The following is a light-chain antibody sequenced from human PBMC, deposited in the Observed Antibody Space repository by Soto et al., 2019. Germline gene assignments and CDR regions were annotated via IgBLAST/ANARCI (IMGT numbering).Light chain of an antibody. J-gene: IGKJ4*01. Sequence: DIQLTQSPSFLSASVGDRVTITCRISQDISTYLAWYQQKPGKAPKVLINAASTLQSGVPSRFSGSGSGTEFTLTISDLQPEDFATYSCQQLHSFPLTFGGGTTVEIK. CDR3: QQLHSFPLT. CDR2: AAS. CDR1: QDISTY. V-gene: IGKV1-9*01.